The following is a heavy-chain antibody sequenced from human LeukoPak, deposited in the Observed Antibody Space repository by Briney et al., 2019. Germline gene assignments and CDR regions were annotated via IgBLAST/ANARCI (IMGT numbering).Heavy chain of an antibody. J-gene: IGHJ5*02. V-gene: IGHV1-8*02. CDR2: MNPNSGNT. CDR3: ARDPTGYSYGTEYNWFDP. Sequence: GASVKVSCKASGYTFTGYYMHWVRQAPGQGLEWMGWMNPNSGNTGYAQKFQGRVTMTRNTSISTAYMELSSLRSEDTAVYYCARDPTGYSYGTEYNWFDPWGQGTLVTVSS. CDR1: GYTFTGYY. D-gene: IGHD5-18*01.